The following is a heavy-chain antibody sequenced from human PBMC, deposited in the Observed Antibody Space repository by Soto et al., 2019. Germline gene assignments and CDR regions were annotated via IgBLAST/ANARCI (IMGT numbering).Heavy chain of an antibody. J-gene: IGHJ6*02. CDR3: ASGGLGYCSNGVCFLYGMDV. CDR1: GFTFTSYN. D-gene: IGHD2-8*01. Sequence: EVTLVESGGGLVKPGGSLRLSCAASGFTFTSYNMNWVRQAPGKGLEWVSSISSSSYYIYYADAVKGRFTISRDNAKNSLELQMSSLRAEDTAVYYCASGGLGYCSNGVCFLYGMDVWGQGTTVTVSS. V-gene: IGHV3-21*01. CDR2: ISSSSYYI.